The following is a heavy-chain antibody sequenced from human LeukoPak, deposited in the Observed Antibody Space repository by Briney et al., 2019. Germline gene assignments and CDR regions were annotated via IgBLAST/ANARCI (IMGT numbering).Heavy chain of an antibody. Sequence: ASVKVSCKASGYTFTSYGISWVRQAHGQGLEWMGWISAYNGNTNYAQKLQGRVTMTTDTSTSTAYMEPRSLRSDDTAVYYCARVEESYEVDPWGQGTLVTVSS. CDR3: ARVEESYEVDP. D-gene: IGHD2-8*01. CDR1: GYTFTSYG. V-gene: IGHV1-18*01. J-gene: IGHJ5*02. CDR2: ISAYNGNT.